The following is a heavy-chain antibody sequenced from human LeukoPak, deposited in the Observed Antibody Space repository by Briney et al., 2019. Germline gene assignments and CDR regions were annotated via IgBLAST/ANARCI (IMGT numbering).Heavy chain of an antibody. J-gene: IGHJ4*02. D-gene: IGHD6-13*01. CDR2: IYYSGST. CDR3: ARGSSSSWYGDYFDY. Sequence: PSETLSLTCTVPGGSVSSGSYYWSWIRQPPGKGLEWIGYIYYSGSTNYNPSLKSRVTISVDTSKNQFSLKLSSVTAADTAVYYCARGSSSSWYGDYFDYWGQGTLVTVSS. CDR1: GGSVSSGSYY. V-gene: IGHV4-61*01.